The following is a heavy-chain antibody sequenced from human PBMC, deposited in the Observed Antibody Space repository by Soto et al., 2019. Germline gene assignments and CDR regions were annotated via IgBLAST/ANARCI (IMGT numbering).Heavy chain of an antibody. CDR2: ISGSGGST. V-gene: IGHV3-23*01. CDR3: ANSPAPIWLQSGNWFDP. D-gene: IGHD5-12*01. CDR1: GFTFSSYA. J-gene: IGHJ5*01. Sequence: GGSLRLSCAASGFTFSSYAMSWVRQAPGKGLEWVSAISGSGGSTYYADSVKGRFTISRDNPKNTLYLQMNSLRAEDTAVYYCANSPAPIWLQSGNWFDPWGQGTLVTVSS.